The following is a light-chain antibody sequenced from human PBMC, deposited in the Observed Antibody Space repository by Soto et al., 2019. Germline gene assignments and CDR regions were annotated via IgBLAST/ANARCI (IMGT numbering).Light chain of an antibody. CDR2: GAS. Sequence: VLTQSPDTLSVSPGERATLYCRASQTVRRNLAWYQQKPGQAPRLLIFGASTRATGIPARFSGSGSGADFTLTISSLQSEDSAVYFCQQYNNWPPITFGNGTRLE. J-gene: IGKJ5*01. CDR1: QTVRRN. CDR3: QQYNNWPPIT. V-gene: IGKV3-15*01.